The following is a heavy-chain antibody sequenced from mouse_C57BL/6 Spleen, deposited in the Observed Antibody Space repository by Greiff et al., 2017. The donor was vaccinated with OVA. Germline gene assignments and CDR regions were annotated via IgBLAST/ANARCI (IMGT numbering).Heavy chain of an antibody. V-gene: IGHV5-17*01. CDR2: ISSGSSTI. CDR1: GFTFSDSG. D-gene: IGHD2-4*01. J-gene: IGHJ3*01. Sequence: EVKLVESGGGLVKPGGSLKLSCAASGFTFSDSGMHWVRQAPEKGLEWVAYISSGSSTIYYADTVKGRFTISRDNAKNTLFLQMTSLRSEDTAMYYCARNYDYGGFAYWGQGTLVTVSA. CDR3: ARNYDYGGFAY.